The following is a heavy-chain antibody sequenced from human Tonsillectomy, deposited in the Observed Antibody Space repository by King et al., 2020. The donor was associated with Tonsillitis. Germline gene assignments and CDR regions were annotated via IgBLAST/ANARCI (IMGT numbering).Heavy chain of an antibody. V-gene: IGHV3-30*18. Sequence: VQLVESGGGVVQPGRSLRLSCAASGFTFSSYGMHWVRQAPGKGLEWVAVISYDGNNKYNAGSVKGRFTISRDNSKNTLYLQMNGLRGEDTAVYYCAKGHSSGWFYFDSWGQGTLVTVSS. CDR1: GFTFSSYG. D-gene: IGHD6-19*01. CDR2: ISYDGNNK. CDR3: AKGHSSGWFYFDS. J-gene: IGHJ4*02.